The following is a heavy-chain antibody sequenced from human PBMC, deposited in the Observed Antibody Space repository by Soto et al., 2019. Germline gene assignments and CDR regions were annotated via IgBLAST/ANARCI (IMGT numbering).Heavy chain of an antibody. J-gene: IGHJ4*02. CDR1: GFTFSSYW. D-gene: IGHD3-3*01. V-gene: IGHV3-7*01. CDR3: ARDSAGFWSGYYSY. CDR2: IKQDGSEK. Sequence: PVGSLRLSCAVSGFTFSSYWMSWVRQAPGKEPEWVANIKQDGSEKYYVDSVKGRFTIARDNSKNSLFLQMNSLTAEDTAIYYCARDSAGFWSGYYSYWGQGTQVTVSS.